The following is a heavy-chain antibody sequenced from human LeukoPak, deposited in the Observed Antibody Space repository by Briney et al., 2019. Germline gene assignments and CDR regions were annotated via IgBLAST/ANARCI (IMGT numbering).Heavy chain of an antibody. CDR2: IYYSGST. J-gene: IGHJ6*03. Sequence: SETLSLTCTVSGGSISSYYWSWIRQPPGKGLEWIGYIYYSGSTNYNPSLKSRVTISVDTSKNHFSLKLSSVTAADTAVYYSARHRCSSATCYVSYYYYYYMDVWGKGTTVTVSS. CDR3: ARHRCSSATCYVSYYYYYYMDV. D-gene: IGHD2-2*01. V-gene: IGHV4-59*08. CDR1: GGSISSYY.